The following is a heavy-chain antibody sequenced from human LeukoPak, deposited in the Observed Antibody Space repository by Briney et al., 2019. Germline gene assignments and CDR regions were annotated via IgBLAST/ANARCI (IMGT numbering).Heavy chain of an antibody. Sequence: PGGSLRLSCAASGFTSSSYWMHWVRQAPGKGLVWVSRINSDGSSTSYADSVKGRFTISRDNAKNTLYLQMNSLRAEDTAVYYCARVGGYPGIAVAGYFDYWGQGTLVTVSS. CDR2: INSDGSST. CDR1: GFTSSSYW. D-gene: IGHD6-19*01. CDR3: ARVGGYPGIAVAGYFDY. J-gene: IGHJ4*02. V-gene: IGHV3-74*01.